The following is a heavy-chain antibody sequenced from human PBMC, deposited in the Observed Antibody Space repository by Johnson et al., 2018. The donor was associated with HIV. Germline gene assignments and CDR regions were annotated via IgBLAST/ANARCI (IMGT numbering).Heavy chain of an antibody. CDR1: GFTFSSYA. J-gene: IGHJ3*02. V-gene: IGHV3-30*04. CDR3: ARGYILTGYSGVFDM. D-gene: IGHD3-9*01. Sequence: QVLLVESGGGVVQPGRSLRLSCAASGFTFSSYAMHWVRQAPGKGLEWVAVISYDGSNKYYADSVKGRFTISRDNSKNTLYLQMNSLRAEDTAVYYCARGYILTGYSGVFDMWGQGTMVTVSS. CDR2: ISYDGSNK.